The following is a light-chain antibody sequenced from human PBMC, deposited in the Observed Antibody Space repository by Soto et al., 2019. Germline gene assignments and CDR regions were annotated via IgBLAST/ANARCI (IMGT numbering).Light chain of an antibody. J-gene: IGKJ1*01. V-gene: IGKV3-15*01. CDR2: GAS. CDR3: QQYNYWPPART. CDR1: QSIHIN. Sequence: EVVMTQSPATLSVFPGERVTLSCRASQSIHINLAWYQQKPGQAPRLLIYGASARATGVPARFSGSGSGTEFTLTISSLQSEDFAVYHCQQYNYWPPARTFGQGTKVEIK.